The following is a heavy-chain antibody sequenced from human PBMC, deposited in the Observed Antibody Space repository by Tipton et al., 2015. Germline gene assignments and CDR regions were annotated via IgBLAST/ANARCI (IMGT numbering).Heavy chain of an antibody. J-gene: IGHJ4*02. CDR1: GGSISSSSYY. Sequence: TLSLTCTVSGGSISSSSYYWGWIRQPPGKGLEWIASIYYSGSTYYNPSLKSRVTISVDTSKNQFSLQLSSVTAADTAVYYCAREGWNSDSSGYDYWGQGTLVTVSS. CDR2: IYYSGST. V-gene: IGHV4-39*07. CDR3: AREGWNSDSSGYDY. D-gene: IGHD3-22*01.